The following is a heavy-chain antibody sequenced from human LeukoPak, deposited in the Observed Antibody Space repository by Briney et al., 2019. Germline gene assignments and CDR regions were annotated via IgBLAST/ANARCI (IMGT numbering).Heavy chain of an antibody. Sequence: GGSLRLSCAASGFTFSGYWMHWVRQAPGKGLVWVSIINTDGSTTRYADSVKGRFTITRDNAKNTLYLQINSPRVEDTAVYFCARDTSRTMDVWGQGTTVTV. CDR1: GFTFSGYW. D-gene: IGHD2/OR15-2a*01. CDR3: ARDTSRTMDV. J-gene: IGHJ6*02. V-gene: IGHV3-74*01. CDR2: INTDGSTT.